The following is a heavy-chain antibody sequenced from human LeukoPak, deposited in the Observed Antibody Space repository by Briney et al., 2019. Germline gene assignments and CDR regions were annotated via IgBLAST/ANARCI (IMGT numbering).Heavy chain of an antibody. Sequence: GESLKIFWNGSGYSFTSYWIGWVRQIPGKGLELMGIIYRGGSDNRYSPSFQGQVAISADKSISTAYLQWSSLKASDTAMYYCARQEGITGSTIYWGQGTLVTVSS. V-gene: IGHV5-51*01. CDR3: ARQEGITGSTIY. D-gene: IGHD1-7*01. CDR2: IYRGGSDN. J-gene: IGHJ4*02. CDR1: GYSFTSYW.